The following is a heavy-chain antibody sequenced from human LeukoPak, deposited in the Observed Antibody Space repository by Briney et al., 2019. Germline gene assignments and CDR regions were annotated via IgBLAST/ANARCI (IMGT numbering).Heavy chain of an antibody. CDR2: INTNTGNP. D-gene: IGHD3-22*01. CDR3: ARAGYYYDSSGYSDY. J-gene: IGHJ4*02. CDR1: GGTFSSYA. Sequence: GASVKVSCKASGGTFSSYAISWVRQAPGQGLEWMGWINTNTGNPTYAQGFTGRFVFSLDTSVSTAYLQISSLKAEDTAVYYCARAGYYYDSSGYSDYWGQGTLVTVSS. V-gene: IGHV7-4-1*02.